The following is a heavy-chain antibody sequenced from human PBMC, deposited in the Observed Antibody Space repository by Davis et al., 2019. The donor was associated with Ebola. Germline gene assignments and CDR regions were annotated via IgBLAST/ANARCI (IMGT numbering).Heavy chain of an antibody. CDR2: VYYRGTT. J-gene: IGHJ4*02. V-gene: IGHV4-39*07. CDR3: ARVGYSYGSGSL. D-gene: IGHD5-18*01. CDR1: GGSITTSSYH. Sequence: PSETLSLTCTVSGGSITTSSYHWAWIRQPPGKGLEWIGNVYYRGTTYYNPSLQSRITISVDTSKNQFSLKVRSVTAADTAIYYCARVGYSYGSGSLWGQGTLVTVSS.